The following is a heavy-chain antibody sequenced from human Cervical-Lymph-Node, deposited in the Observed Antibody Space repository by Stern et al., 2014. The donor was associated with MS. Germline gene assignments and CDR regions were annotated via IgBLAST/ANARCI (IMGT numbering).Heavy chain of an antibody. CDR1: GGSITSGSYY. J-gene: IGHJ5*01. Sequence: QVQLQESGPGLVKPSQTLSLTCTVSGGSITSGSYYWSWIRQPAGKGLEWIGRIYFSGSTNYTPSLKSRFTISVDPPKNQFSLKRSSVPAADTAVYYCARGGVDCSSASCYLWVYNYFDSWCQGTLVTVSS. V-gene: IGHV4-61*02. CDR3: ARGGVDCSSASCYLWVYNYFDS. D-gene: IGHD2-2*01. CDR2: IYFSGST.